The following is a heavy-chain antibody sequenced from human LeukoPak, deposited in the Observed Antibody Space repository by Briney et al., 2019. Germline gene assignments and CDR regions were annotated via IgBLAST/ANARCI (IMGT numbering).Heavy chain of an antibody. CDR2: ISYDGSNK. Sequence: PGGSLRLSCAASGFTFSSYAMHWVRQAPGKGLEWVAVISYDGSNKYYADSVKGRFTISRDNSKNTLYLQMNSLRAEDTAVYYCARGGTVTTLGYFDYWGQGTLVTVSS. V-gene: IGHV3-30*04. J-gene: IGHJ4*02. CDR1: GFTFSSYA. D-gene: IGHD4-17*01. CDR3: ARGGTVTTLGYFDY.